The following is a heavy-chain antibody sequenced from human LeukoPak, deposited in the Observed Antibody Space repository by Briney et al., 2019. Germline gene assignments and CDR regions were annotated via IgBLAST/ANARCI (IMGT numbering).Heavy chain of an antibody. CDR1: GFTFSSYS. Sequence: GGSLRLSCAASGFTFSSYSMNWIRQAPGKGLEWVSFISSSTSYISYADSVKGRFTISRDDAKSSLWLQMNSLRAEDTAVYYCARATNGRFDIWGQGTMVTVSS. V-gene: IGHV3-21*01. CDR2: ISSSTSYI. J-gene: IGHJ3*02. D-gene: IGHD2-8*01. CDR3: ARATNGRFDI.